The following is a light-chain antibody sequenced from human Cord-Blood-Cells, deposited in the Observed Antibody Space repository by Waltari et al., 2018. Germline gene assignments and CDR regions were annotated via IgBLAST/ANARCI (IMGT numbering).Light chain of an antibody. Sequence: EIVLTQSPDTLSLSPGERATLSCRASPSVSTYLAWYQQKPGQASRLLIYDASNRATGIPARFRGGGSGTDFTLTISSLEPEEFAVYYCQQRSNWITFGQGTRLEIK. J-gene: IGKJ5*01. CDR3: QQRSNWIT. V-gene: IGKV3-11*01. CDR1: PSVSTY. CDR2: DAS.